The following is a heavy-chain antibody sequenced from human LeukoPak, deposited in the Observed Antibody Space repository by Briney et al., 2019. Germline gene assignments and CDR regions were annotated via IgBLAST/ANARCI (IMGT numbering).Heavy chain of an antibody. CDR3: ASGQVGAIYYYGMDV. CDR2: ISSSSSYI. Sequence: GGSLRLSCAASGFTFSSYSMNWVRQAPGKGLEWVSSISSSSSYIYYADSVKGRFTISRDNAKNSLYLQMNSLRAEDTAVYYCASGQVGAIYYYGMDVWGQGTTVTVSS. V-gene: IGHV3-21*01. D-gene: IGHD1-26*01. J-gene: IGHJ6*02. CDR1: GFTFSSYS.